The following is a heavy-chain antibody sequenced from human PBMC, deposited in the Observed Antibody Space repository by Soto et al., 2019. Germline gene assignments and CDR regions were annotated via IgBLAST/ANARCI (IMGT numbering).Heavy chain of an antibody. CDR3: VRGREYTFRTFFDL. V-gene: IGHV4-31*03. CDR1: GGSINSGGYY. Sequence: QVHLQESGPGLLKPSQTLSLTCTVSGGSINSGGYYWTWIRQHPVKGLEWLGNIDHSGTTYYNPSIRSRPSISLDASQNAFALHMTSMTAADTAVYFCVRGREYTFRTFFDLWGQGSLVTVSS. CDR2: IDHSGTT. J-gene: IGHJ5*02. D-gene: IGHD5-18*01.